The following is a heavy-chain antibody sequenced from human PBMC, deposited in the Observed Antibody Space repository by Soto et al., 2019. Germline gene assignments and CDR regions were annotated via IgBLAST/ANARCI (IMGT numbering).Heavy chain of an antibody. Sequence: PGGSLRLSCAASGFTFSSYSMNWVRQAPGKGLEWVSSISSSSSYIYYADSVEGRFTISRDNSKNTVYLQMNSLRLEDTAVYYCARGPSYSDSYFDHWGQGTLVTVSS. D-gene: IGHD4-17*01. CDR1: GFTFSSYS. J-gene: IGHJ4*02. CDR2: ISSSSSYI. CDR3: ARGPSYSDSYFDH. V-gene: IGHV3-21*01.